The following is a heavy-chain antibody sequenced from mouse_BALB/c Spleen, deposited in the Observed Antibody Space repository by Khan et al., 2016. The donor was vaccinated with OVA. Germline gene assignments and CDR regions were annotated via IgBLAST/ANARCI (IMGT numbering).Heavy chain of an antibody. CDR1: GYSITSDYA. V-gene: IGHV3-2*02. Sequence: EVQLQESGPGLVKPSQSLSLTCTVTGYSITSDYAWNWIRQFPGNKLEWMGYINYSGSTSYNPSLKSRISISRDTSKNQFFLQLNSVTSEDTATYYCAGSGAISTVVVTDFDFWGQGTTLTVSS. CDR3: AGSGAISTVVVTDFDF. J-gene: IGHJ2*01. D-gene: IGHD1-1*01. CDR2: INYSGST.